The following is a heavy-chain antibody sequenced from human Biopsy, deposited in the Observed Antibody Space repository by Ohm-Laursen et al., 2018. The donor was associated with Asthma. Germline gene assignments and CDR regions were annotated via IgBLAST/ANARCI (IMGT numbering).Heavy chain of an antibody. V-gene: IGHV1-46*01. CDR2: INPSGGST. CDR3: ARAGALIVGATMGY. D-gene: IGHD1-26*01. J-gene: IGHJ4*02. Sequence: SSVKVSCKSSGYTFTSYYMHWVRQAPGQGLEWMGIINPSGGSTSYAQKFQGRVTMTRDTSTSTVYMELSSPRSEDTAVYYCARAGALIVGATMGYWGQGTLVTVSS. CDR1: GYTFTSYY.